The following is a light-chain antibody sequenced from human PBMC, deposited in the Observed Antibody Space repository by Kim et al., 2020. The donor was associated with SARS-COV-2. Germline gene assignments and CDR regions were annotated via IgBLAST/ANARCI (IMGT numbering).Light chain of an antibody. CDR1: QSVRSN. CDR3: QQYNEWPPT. J-gene: IGKJ1*01. V-gene: IGKV3-15*01. Sequence: ASPGERATRSCRASQSVRSNFAWYQQKPGQAPRLLIYDVSTRATAVPARFSGGGSGTEFTLTISSLQSEDFAVYYCQQYNEWPPTFGQGTKVDIK. CDR2: DVS.